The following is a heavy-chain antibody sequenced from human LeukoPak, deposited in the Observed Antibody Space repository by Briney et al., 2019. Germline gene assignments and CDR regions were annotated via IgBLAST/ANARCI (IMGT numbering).Heavy chain of an antibody. J-gene: IGHJ4*02. V-gene: IGHV3-7*03. CDR3: ARDGYYDSSGF. D-gene: IGHD3-22*01. Sequence: PGGSLRLSCAVSGFTPSSYWMSWVRQAPGKGLEWVANIKQDGSEKYYVDSVKGRFTISRDNAKNSLYLQMNSLRAEDTAVYYCARDGYYDSSGFWGQGTLVTVSS. CDR1: GFTPSSYW. CDR2: IKQDGSEK.